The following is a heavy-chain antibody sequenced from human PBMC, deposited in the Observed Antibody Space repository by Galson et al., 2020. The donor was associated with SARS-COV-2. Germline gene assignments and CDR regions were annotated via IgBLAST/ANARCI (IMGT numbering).Heavy chain of an antibody. V-gene: IGHV4-61*02. CDR3: ARETPMPYYDILTGYSIHYYYMDV. D-gene: IGHD3-9*01. Sequence: SETLSLTCTVSGGSISSGSYYWSWIRQPAGKGLEWIGRIYTSGSTNYNPSLKSRVTISVDTSKNQFSLKLSSVTAADTAVYYCARETPMPYYDILTGYSIHYYYMDVWGKGTTVTISS. CDR2: IYTSGST. CDR1: GGSISSGSYY. J-gene: IGHJ6*03.